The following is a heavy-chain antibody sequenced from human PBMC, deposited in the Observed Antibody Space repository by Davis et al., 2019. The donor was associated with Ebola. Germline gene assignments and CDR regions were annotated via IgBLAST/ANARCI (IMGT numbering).Heavy chain of an antibody. CDR1: GGSISSSSYY. Sequence: PSETLSLTCTVSGGSISSSSYYWGWIRQPPGKGLEWIGSIYYSGSTNYNPSLKSRVTISVDTSKNQFSLKLSSVTAADTAVYYCVKISMIVVVIAPADYWGQGTLVTVSS. CDR3: VKISMIVVVIAPADY. CDR2: IYYSGST. J-gene: IGHJ4*02. V-gene: IGHV4-39*01. D-gene: IGHD3-22*01.